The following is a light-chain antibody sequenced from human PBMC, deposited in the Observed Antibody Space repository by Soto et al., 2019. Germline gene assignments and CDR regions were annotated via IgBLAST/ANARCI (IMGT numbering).Light chain of an antibody. Sequence: DIQMTQSPSSLSASVGGRVTITCRASQDISNFLAWYQQKPGEPPQLLIYAASTLQSGVPSRFSASGSGTDFTLTVTNLQPEDFATYYCQKYSSAPLTFRGGTRVEIK. CDR3: QKYSSAPLT. V-gene: IGKV1-27*01. CDR2: AAS. CDR1: QDISNF. J-gene: IGKJ4*01.